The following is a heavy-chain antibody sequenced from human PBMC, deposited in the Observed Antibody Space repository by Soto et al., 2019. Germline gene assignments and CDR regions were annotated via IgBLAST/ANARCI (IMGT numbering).Heavy chain of an antibody. CDR3: ARYYSRGRFDY. Sequence: SETLSLTCAVSGGSISSGDYYWSWIRQPPGKGLEWIGYIYYSGSTYYNPSLKSRVTISVDTSKNQFSLKLSSVTAADTAVYYCARYYSRGRFDYWGQGTLVPVSS. V-gene: IGHV4-30-4*01. CDR1: GGSISSGDYY. J-gene: IGHJ4*02. D-gene: IGHD2-15*01. CDR2: IYYSGST.